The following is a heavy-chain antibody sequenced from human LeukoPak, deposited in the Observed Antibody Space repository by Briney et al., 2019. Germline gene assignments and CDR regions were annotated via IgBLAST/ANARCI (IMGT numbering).Heavy chain of an antibody. CDR2: ISFDGSNT. CDR3: ARLEQGTAFDI. V-gene: IGHV3-30*09. D-gene: IGHD3-3*01. Sequence: GRSLRLSCAASGFTFSTYTMHWVRQAPGKGLEWVAFISFDGSNTYYADSVKGRFAISRDNSKNTLYLQMNSLRAEDTAVYYCARLEQGTAFDIWGQGTMVTVSS. CDR1: GFTFSTYT. J-gene: IGHJ3*02.